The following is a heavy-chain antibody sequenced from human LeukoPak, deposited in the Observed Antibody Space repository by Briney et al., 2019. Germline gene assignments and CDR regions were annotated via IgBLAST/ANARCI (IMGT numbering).Heavy chain of an antibody. CDR2: MYLSGET. CDR3: ASGIQWTGNNY. CDR1: GGSISSYY. V-gene: IGHV4-4*07. J-gene: IGHJ4*02. Sequence: SETLSLTCTVSGGSISSYYWSWIRQPAGKGLEWIGRMYLSGETNYNPSLKSRVTMSLDTSKNLFSLKLTSMTAADTAVYYCASGIQWTGNNYWGQGTLVTVSS. D-gene: IGHD1-14*01.